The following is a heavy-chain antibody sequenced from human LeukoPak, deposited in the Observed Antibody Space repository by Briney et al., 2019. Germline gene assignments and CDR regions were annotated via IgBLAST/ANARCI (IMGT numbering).Heavy chain of an antibody. CDR2: ISGSDGHT. Sequence: PGGSLRLSCAASGFTFGSYAMSWVRQAPGEGLEWVSTISGSDGHTSYADSVKGRFTISRDNSKNTLWLQMNSLRAEDTAIYYCAKDRAVVIPTAIDYWGQGTLVTVSS. D-gene: IGHD2-2*01. CDR3: AKDRAVVIPTAIDY. J-gene: IGHJ4*02. V-gene: IGHV3-23*01. CDR1: GFTFGSYA.